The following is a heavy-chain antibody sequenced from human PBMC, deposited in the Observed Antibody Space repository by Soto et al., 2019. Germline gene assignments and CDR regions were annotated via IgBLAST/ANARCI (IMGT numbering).Heavy chain of an antibody. Sequence: SETLSLTCTVSGGSISSGDYYWSWVRQPPGKGLEWIGYIYYSGSTYYNPSLKSRVTISVDTSKNQFSLKLTSVTAADTAVYYCARETTLNAYFDCWGRGTLVTVSS. CDR1: GGSISSGDYY. V-gene: IGHV4-30-4*01. CDR3: ARETTLNAYFDC. J-gene: IGHJ4*02. CDR2: IYYSGST. D-gene: IGHD4-4*01.